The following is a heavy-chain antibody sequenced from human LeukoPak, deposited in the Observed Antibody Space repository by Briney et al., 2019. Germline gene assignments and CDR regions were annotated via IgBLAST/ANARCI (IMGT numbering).Heavy chain of an antibody. D-gene: IGHD4-17*01. V-gene: IGHV4-39*01. Sequence: SETLSLTCTVSGGSISSSSDYWGWIRQPPGKGLEWIGSIYYSGSTYYNPSLKSRVTISVDTSKNQFSLKLSSVTAADTAVYFCASRTTVGYFQHWGQGTLVTVSS. CDR1: GGSISSSSDY. CDR2: IYYSGST. CDR3: ASRTTVGYFQH. J-gene: IGHJ1*01.